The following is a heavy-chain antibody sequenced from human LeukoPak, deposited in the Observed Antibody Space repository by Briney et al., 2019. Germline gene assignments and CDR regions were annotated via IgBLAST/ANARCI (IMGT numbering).Heavy chain of an antibody. CDR3: ARDSPIVVPAAAPY. J-gene: IGHJ4*02. Sequence: GGSLRLSCAASGFTFGDYYMSWIRQAPGKGLEWVSYISSSGSTIDYADSVKGRFTISRDNAKNSLYLQMNSLRAEDTAVYYCARDSPIVVPAAAPYWGQGTLVTVYS. CDR1: GFTFGDYY. D-gene: IGHD2-2*01. V-gene: IGHV3-11*01. CDR2: ISSSGSTI.